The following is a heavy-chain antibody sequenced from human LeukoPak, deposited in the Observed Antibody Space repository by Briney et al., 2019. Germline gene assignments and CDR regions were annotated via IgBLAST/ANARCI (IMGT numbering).Heavy chain of an antibody. J-gene: IGHJ4*02. CDR1: GGSISSGSYY. Sequence: SETLSLTCTVSGGSISSGSYYWSWIRQPAGKGLEWIGRMSTSGSTNYNPSLKSRVTISIDTSKNLLSLKLNSVTAADTAVYYCARGVYPGYFDYWGQGTLVTVSS. V-gene: IGHV4-61*02. CDR3: ARGVYPGYFDY. CDR2: MSTSGST. D-gene: IGHD3-16*02.